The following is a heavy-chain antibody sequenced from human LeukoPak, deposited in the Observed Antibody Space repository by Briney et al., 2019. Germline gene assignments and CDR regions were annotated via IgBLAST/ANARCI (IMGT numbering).Heavy chain of an antibody. J-gene: IGHJ4*02. CDR3: AKSSGSWEGFDY. Sequence: SQTLSLTCTVPGGSISSGSYYWSWIRQPAGTGLEWIGRIYTSGSTNYNPSLKSRVTISVDTSKNQFSLKLSSVTAADTAVYYCAKSSGSWEGFDYWGQGTLVTVSS. CDR1: GGSISSGSYY. D-gene: IGHD1-26*01. V-gene: IGHV4-61*02. CDR2: IYTSGST.